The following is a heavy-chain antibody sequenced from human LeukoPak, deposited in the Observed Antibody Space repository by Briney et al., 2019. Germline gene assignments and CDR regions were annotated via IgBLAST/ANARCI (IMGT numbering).Heavy chain of an antibody. CDR3: ARAYGSGSSFDY. D-gene: IGHD3-10*01. CDR1: GFTVSSNY. J-gene: IGHJ4*02. V-gene: IGHV3-66*01. CDR2: IYSGGST. Sequence: GGSLRLSCEVSGFTVSSNYMSWVRQAPGKGLEWVSVIYSGGSTYYADSVKGRFTISRDNSKNTVDLQMKSLRAEDTAVYYCARAYGSGSSFDYWGQGTLVTVSS.